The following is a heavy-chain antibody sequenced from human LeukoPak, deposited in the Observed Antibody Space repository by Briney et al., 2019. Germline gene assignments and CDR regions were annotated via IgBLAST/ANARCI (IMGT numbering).Heavy chain of an antibody. CDR1: GFTFSSYG. Sequence: GGSLRLSCAASGFTFSSYGMHWVRQAPGKGLEWVAVISYDGSNKYYADSVKGRFTISRDNSKNTLYLQMNSLRAEDTAVYYCAKSPGFTMVRGRGDYFDYWGQGTLVTVSS. D-gene: IGHD3-10*01. J-gene: IGHJ4*02. CDR3: AKSPGFTMVRGRGDYFDY. CDR2: ISYDGSNK. V-gene: IGHV3-30*18.